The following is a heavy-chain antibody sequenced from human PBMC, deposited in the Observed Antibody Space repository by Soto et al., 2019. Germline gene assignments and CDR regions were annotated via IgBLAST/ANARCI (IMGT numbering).Heavy chain of an antibody. D-gene: IGHD4-17*01. CDR3: ATYGGDTGRFDY. J-gene: IGHJ4*01. V-gene: IGHV4-39*01. Sequence: PSETLSLTCAVSGDSISSSRYYWTWIRQPPGGGLEWIGSGTTYYNPSLGGRVTISVDTSKNQLSLILTSVTAADTAVYYCATYGGDTGRFDYWGHGILVTVSS. CDR1: GDSISSSRYY. CDR2: SGTT.